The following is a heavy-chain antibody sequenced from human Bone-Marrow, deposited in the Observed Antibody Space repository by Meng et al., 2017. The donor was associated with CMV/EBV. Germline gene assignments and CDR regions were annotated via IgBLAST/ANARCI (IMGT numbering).Heavy chain of an antibody. Sequence: GESLKISCAASGFTFSSYAMSWVRQAPGKGLEWVTRITSDGAKRESKTEYADSVKGRFTISRDNAENTVFLQMNSLRVEDTALYYCVRSTPAGTDYWDWGQGTQVTVSS. CDR2: ITSDGAKRESKT. J-gene: IGHJ1*01. V-gene: IGHV3-74*03. CDR3: VRSTPAGTDYWD. CDR1: GFTFSSYA. D-gene: IGHD4-11*01.